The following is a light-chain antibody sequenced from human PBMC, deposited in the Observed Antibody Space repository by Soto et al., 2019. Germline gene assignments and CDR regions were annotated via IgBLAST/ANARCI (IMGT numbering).Light chain of an antibody. V-gene: IGKV3-20*01. CDR3: QQYGSSPRIT. CDR2: GAS. Sequence: EIVLTQSPGTLSLSPGERATLSCRASQSVSSSYLAWDQQKPGQAPRLLIYGASSRATGIPDRFRGSGSGTDFTLTISRLEPEDFAVYYCQQYGSSPRITFGQGTRLEIK. J-gene: IGKJ5*01. CDR1: QSVSSSY.